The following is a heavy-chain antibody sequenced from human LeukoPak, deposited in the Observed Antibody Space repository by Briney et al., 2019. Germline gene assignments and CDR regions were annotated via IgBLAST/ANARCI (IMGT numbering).Heavy chain of an antibody. V-gene: IGHV1-18*01. CDR3: ARNRYDILTGYEENWFDP. J-gene: IGHJ5*02. D-gene: IGHD3-9*01. Sequence: ASVKVSCKASGYTLTSYGISWVRQAPGQGLEWKGWISAYNGNTNYAQKLQGGVTMTTDTSTSTAYMELRSLRSDDTAVYYCARNRYDILTGYEENWFDPWGQGTLVTVSS. CDR2: ISAYNGNT. CDR1: GYTLTSYG.